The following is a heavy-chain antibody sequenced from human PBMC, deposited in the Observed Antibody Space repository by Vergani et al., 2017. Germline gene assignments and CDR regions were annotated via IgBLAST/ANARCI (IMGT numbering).Heavy chain of an antibody. J-gene: IGHJ3*02. V-gene: IGHV4-39*01. CDR3: ARPSAPGDYDALDI. CDR1: GGSIRSTFYY. D-gene: IGHD4-17*01. CDR2: IYYSGST. Sequence: QLQLQESDPGLVKPSETLSLTCTVSGGSIRSTFYYWGWIRQPPGKGLEWIGTIYYSGSTYYNPSLKSRVTISVDTSKNQFSLKLNSVTAADTAVYHCARPSAPGDYDALDIWGQGTMVTVSS.